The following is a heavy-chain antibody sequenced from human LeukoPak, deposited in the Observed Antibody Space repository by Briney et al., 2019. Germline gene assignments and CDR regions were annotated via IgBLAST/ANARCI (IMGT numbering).Heavy chain of an antibody. CDR3: ARGFGYFDY. Sequence: PSETLSLTCTVSGGSISSHYWSWVRQPPGKRLEWIGYIYYSGSTNYNPSLKSRVTISVDTSKNQFSLKLSSVTAADTAVYYCARGFGYFDYWGQGTLVTVSS. V-gene: IGHV4-59*11. CDR1: GGSISSHY. D-gene: IGHD3-10*01. CDR2: IYYSGST. J-gene: IGHJ4*02.